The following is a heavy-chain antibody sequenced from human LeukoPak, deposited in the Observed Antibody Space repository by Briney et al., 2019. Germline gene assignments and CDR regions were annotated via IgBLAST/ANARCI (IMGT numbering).Heavy chain of an antibody. CDR3: AGDHESGAFDI. CDR1: GGSISCGGYS. V-gene: IGHV4-30-2*01. Sequence: SQTLSLTCAVSGGSISCGGYSWSWIRQPPGKGLEWIGYIYHSGSTYYNPSLKSRVTISVDRSKNQFSLKLSSVTAADTAVYYCAGDHESGAFDIWGQGTMVTVSS. D-gene: IGHD3-10*01. J-gene: IGHJ3*02. CDR2: IYHSGST.